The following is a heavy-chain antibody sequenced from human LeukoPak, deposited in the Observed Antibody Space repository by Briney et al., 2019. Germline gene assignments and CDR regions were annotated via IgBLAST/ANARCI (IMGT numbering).Heavy chain of an antibody. CDR1: GYSISSGYY. CDR3: AKMRGDYFDY. V-gene: IGHV4-38-2*02. J-gene: IGHJ4*02. CDR2: IYHSGST. Sequence: SETLSLTCTVSGYSISSGYYWGWIRQPPGKGLEWIGNIYHSGSTYYNPSLESRVTISVDTSKNQFSLKLNSVTAADTAVYYCAKMRGDYFDYWGQGTLVTVSS.